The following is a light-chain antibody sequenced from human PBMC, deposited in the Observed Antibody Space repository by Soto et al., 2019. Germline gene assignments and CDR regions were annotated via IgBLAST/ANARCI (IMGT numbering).Light chain of an antibody. CDR3: QQYDNWPPVT. J-gene: IGKJ1*01. V-gene: IGKV3-15*01. CDR1: QSVTSN. CDR2: GAS. Sequence: EIVMTQSPATLSVSPGERATLSCRASQSVTSNLAWYQQKPGQAPRLLIYGASTRAAGIPARFSGSGSGTEFTLTISSLQSEDFAVYFCQQYDNWPPVTFGQGTKVEIK.